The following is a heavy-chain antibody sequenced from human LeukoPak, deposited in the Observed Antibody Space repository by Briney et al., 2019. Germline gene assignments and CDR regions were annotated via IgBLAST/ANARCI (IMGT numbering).Heavy chain of an antibody. D-gene: IGHD3-16*01. CDR1: GFTFDDYA. Sequence: PGGSLRLSCAASGFTFDDYAMHWVRQAPGKGLEWVSGISWNSGSIDYANSVKGRFTISRDNAKNLLFLQMNSLRVEDTAVYYCARDYWLGNRGLFYFNCWGQGTLVTVSS. CDR3: ARDYWLGNRGLFYFNC. CDR2: ISWNSGSI. V-gene: IGHV3-9*01. J-gene: IGHJ4*02.